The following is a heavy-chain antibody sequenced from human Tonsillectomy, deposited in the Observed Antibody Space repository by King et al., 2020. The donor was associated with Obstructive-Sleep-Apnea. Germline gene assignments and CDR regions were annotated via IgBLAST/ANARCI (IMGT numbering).Heavy chain of an antibody. D-gene: IGHD6-19*01. CDR1: GFTFDDYA. V-gene: IGHV3-9*01. CDR3: AKGGAVAGTADY. Sequence: VQLVESGGGLVQPGRSLRLSCAASGFTFDDYAMHWVRQAPGKGLEWVSGISWNSGSIGYADSVKGRFNISRDNAKNSLYLQMNSLRAEDTALYYCAKGGAVAGTADYWGQGTLVTVSS. J-gene: IGHJ4*02. CDR2: ISWNSGSI.